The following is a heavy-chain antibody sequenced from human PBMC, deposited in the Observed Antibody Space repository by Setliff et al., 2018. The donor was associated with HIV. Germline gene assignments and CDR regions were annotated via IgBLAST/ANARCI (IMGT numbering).Heavy chain of an antibody. J-gene: IGHJ4*02. Sequence: GASVKVSCKASGYLFTGYYMHWVRQAPGQGLEWMGWINVNSGGTKYAQKFQDRVTMTRDTSISTAYMEVSSLRSDDTAVYYCAREGSPIYYFDYWSQGTLVTVSS. CDR3: AREGSPIYYFDY. V-gene: IGHV1-2*02. CDR1: GYLFTGYY. D-gene: IGHD3-10*01. CDR2: INVNSGGT.